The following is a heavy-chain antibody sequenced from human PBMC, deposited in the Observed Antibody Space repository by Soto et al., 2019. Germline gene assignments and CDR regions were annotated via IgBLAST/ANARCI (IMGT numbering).Heavy chain of an antibody. CDR1: GGSVSSGSYY. CDR3: AREGAVAAAGIDY. D-gene: IGHD6-13*01. CDR2: IYYSGST. V-gene: IGHV4-61*01. Sequence: QVQLQESGPGLVKPSETLSLTCTVSGGSVSSGSYYWSWIRQPPGKGLEWIGYIYYSGSTNYNPSLKSRVTISVDTSKNQFSLKLSSVTAADTAVYYCAREGAVAAAGIDYWGQGTLVTVSS. J-gene: IGHJ4*02.